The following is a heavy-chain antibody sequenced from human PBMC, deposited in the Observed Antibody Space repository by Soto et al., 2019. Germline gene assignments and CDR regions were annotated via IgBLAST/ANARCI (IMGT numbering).Heavy chain of an antibody. Sequence: PSETLSLTCTVSGGSISSYYWSWIRQPPGKGLEWIGYIYYSGSTNYNPSLKSRVTISVDTSKNQFSLKLSSVTAADTAVYYCARGYFDTFDYWGQGTLVTVSS. J-gene: IGHJ4*02. CDR2: IYYSGST. CDR1: GGSISSYY. V-gene: IGHV4-59*01. D-gene: IGHD3-9*01. CDR3: ARGYFDTFDY.